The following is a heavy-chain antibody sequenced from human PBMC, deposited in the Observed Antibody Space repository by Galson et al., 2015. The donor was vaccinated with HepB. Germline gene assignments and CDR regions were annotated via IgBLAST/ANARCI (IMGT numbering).Heavy chain of an antibody. J-gene: IGHJ6*03. CDR3: AXVGGXSGIGXXYMDV. D-gene: IGHD1-26*01. CDR1: GDSVSSNSAA. CDR2: TYYRSKWYN. Sequence: CAISGDSVSSNSAAWNWIRQSPSRGLEWLGRTYYRSKWYNDYAVSVKSRITINPDTSKNQFSLQLNXVTPXDTAXYYCAXVGGXSGIGXXYMDVWGKGTTVXXSS. V-gene: IGHV6-1*01.